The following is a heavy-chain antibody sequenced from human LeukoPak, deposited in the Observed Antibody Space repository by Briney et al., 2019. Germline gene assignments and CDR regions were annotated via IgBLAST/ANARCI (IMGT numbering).Heavy chain of an antibody. D-gene: IGHD3-10*01. V-gene: IGHV1-69*13. J-gene: IGHJ6*03. Sequence: SVKVSCKASGGTFSSYAISWVRQAPGQGLEWMGGIIPIFGTANYAQKFQGRVTITADESTSTAYMELSSLRSEDTAVYYCARGCLRPYGSGSYYNVGSFYMDVWGKGTTVTISS. CDR3: ARGCLRPYGSGSYYNVGSFYMDV. CDR1: GGTFSSYA. CDR2: IIPIFGTA.